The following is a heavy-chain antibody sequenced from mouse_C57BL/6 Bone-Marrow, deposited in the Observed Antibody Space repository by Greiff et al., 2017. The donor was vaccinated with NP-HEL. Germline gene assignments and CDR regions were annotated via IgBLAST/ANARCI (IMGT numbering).Heavy chain of an antibody. CDR2: IYPGDGDT. J-gene: IGHJ4*01. Sequence: VQLQESGPELVKPGASVKISCKASGYAFSSSWMNWVKQRPGQGLEWIGRIYPGDGDTNYNGKFKGKATLTADKSSSTAYMQLSSLTSEDSAVYFCARNGNYYYYYAMDYWGQGTSVTVSS. D-gene: IGHD1-1*01. CDR3: ARNGNYYYYYAMDY. CDR1: GYAFSSSW. V-gene: IGHV1-82*01.